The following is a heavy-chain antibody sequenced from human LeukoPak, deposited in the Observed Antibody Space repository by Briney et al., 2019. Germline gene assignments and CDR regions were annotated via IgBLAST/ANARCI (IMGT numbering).Heavy chain of an antibody. Sequence: GESLRISCAASGFTFSSYWMTWVRQPPGKGLERVANIKQDGSEKYYVDPVKGRFTISRDNAKNSLYLQMNSLRAEDTAVYYCARERSERSYYFDYWGQGTLVTVSS. J-gene: IGHJ4*02. V-gene: IGHV3-7*01. CDR2: IKQDGSEK. CDR3: ARERSERSYYFDY. CDR1: GFTFSSYW. D-gene: IGHD3-3*01.